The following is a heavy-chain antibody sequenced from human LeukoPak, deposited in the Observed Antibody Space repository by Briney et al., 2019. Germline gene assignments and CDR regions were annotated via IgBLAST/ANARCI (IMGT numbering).Heavy chain of an antibody. CDR3: ARAITPPFDWCDWFDP. CDR2: VYYSGNT. D-gene: IGHD3-9*01. J-gene: IGHJ5*02. CDR1: GGSISSNSYS. V-gene: IGHV4-39*07. Sequence: SETLSLTCTVSGGSISSNSYSWGWIRRPPGKGLEWIGSVYYSGNTYYNPSLKSRVTISVDTSKNQFSLKLSSVTAADTALYYCARAITPPFDWCDWFDPWGQGTLVTVSS.